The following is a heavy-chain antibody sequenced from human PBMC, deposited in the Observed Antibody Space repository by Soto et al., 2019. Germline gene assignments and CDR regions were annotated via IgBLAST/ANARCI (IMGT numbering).Heavy chain of an antibody. J-gene: IGHJ4*02. Sequence: GGSLRLSCAASGFTFSSYGMHWVRQAPGKGLEWVAVISYDGSNKYYADSVKGRFTISRDNSKNTLYLQMNSLRAEDTAVYYCAKSFLGYYYDSSGYYFPFDYWGQG. CDR1: GFTFSSYG. V-gene: IGHV3-30*18. D-gene: IGHD3-22*01. CDR2: ISYDGSNK. CDR3: AKSFLGYYYDSSGYYFPFDY.